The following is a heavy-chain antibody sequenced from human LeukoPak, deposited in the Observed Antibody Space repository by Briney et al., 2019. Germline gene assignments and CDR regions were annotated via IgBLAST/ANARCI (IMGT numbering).Heavy chain of an antibody. CDR2: INHSGIT. CDR1: GGSFSGYY. CDR3: ARRPLQRGSYRWFYFDY. V-gene: IGHV4-34*01. J-gene: IGHJ4*02. D-gene: IGHD3-16*02. Sequence: SETPSLTCAVYGGSFSGYYWNWIRQPPGKGLEWIGEINHSGITNYNPSLKSRVTISVDTSKNQISLNLRSVTAADTAIYYCARRPLQRGSYRWFYFDYWGQGTLGTVSS.